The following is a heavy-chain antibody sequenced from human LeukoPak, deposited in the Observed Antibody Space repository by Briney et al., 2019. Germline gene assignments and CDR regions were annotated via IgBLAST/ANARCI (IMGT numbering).Heavy chain of an antibody. CDR2: ISYDGSNK. CDR1: GFTFSSYA. V-gene: IGHV3-30*04. Sequence: PGGSLRLSCAASGFTFSSYAMHWVRQAPGKGLEWVAVISYDGSNKYYADSVKGRFTISRDNSKNTLYLQMNSLRAEDTAVYYCARDPSGGNTLGGYWGQGTLVTVSS. D-gene: IGHD4-23*01. CDR3: ARDPSGGNTLGGY. J-gene: IGHJ4*02.